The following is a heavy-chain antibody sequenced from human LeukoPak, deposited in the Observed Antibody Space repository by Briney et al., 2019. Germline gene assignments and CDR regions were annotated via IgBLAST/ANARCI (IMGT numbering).Heavy chain of an antibody. CDR2: ISSSSTTI. J-gene: IGHJ6*02. D-gene: IGHD3-10*01. V-gene: IGHV3-48*01. CDR3: ARDWYYYGSGSLGEKYYYGMDV. CDR1: GFTFSSYS. Sequence: GESLRLSCAASGFTFSSYSMNWVRQAPGKGLEWVSYISSSSTTIYNADSVKGRFTISRDNAKNSLYLQMNGLRAEDTAVYYCARDWYYYGSGSLGEKYYYGMDVWGQGTTVTVSS.